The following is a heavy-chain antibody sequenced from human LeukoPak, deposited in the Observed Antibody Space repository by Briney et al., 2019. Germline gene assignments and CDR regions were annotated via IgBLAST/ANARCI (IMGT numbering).Heavy chain of an antibody. CDR1: GASVSSYY. V-gene: IGHV4-59*02. Sequence: LETLSLTCTVPGASVSSYYWSWIRKPPGKGLECSGFSAHTGSSSYNPSLKSRVSISVDKSMNHFSLRLTSVTTAHTAVYYCARYYADVNGYYYYYDYWGQGTLVTVSS. J-gene: IGHJ4*02. CDR2: SAHTGSS. D-gene: IGHD3-22*01. CDR3: ARYYADVNGYYYYYDY.